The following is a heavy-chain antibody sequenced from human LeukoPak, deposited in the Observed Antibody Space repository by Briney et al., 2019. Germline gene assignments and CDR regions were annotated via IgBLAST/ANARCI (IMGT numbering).Heavy chain of an antibody. CDR1: GYSISSDYY. J-gene: IGHJ4*02. Sequence: SETLSLTCTVSGYSISSDYYWGWIRQTPGKGLEWIGSVYHSGTTYHNPSLKSRVTMSVDTSKNQFSLTLTSVTAADTAVYYCARRIDYWGQGTLVTVSS. V-gene: IGHV4-38-2*02. CDR2: VYHSGTT. CDR3: ARRIDY.